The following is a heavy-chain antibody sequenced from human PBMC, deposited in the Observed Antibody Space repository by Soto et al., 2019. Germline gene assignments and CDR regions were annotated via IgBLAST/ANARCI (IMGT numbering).Heavy chain of an antibody. Sequence: QVQLVQSGAEVKKTGASVKVSCKASGYTFTRYGLSWMRQAPGQGLEWLGWISTYNENTKYAQKFQGRVTMNTDTTTNTAYMELRSLTSDDTAAYYCAREGYCSSGSCALYSHDYFGMDVWGQGTTVTVSS. V-gene: IGHV1-18*01. J-gene: IGHJ6*02. CDR1: GYTFTRYG. CDR3: AREGYCSSGSCALYSHDYFGMDV. CDR2: ISTYNENT. D-gene: IGHD2-15*01.